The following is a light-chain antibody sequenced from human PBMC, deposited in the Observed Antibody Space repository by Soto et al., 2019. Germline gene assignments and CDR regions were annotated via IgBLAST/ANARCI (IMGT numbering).Light chain of an antibody. CDR3: QQYNHWPPIT. Sequence: EIVMTQSPATLTLSPGERATLSGRANQSLGNNIAWYQQKPGQAPRLLIYGASTGATGLPARFSGSGSGTEFTLTISSLQSEDFAVYYCQQYNHWPPITFGQGTRLEIK. CDR1: QSLGNN. J-gene: IGKJ5*01. V-gene: IGKV3-15*01. CDR2: GAS.